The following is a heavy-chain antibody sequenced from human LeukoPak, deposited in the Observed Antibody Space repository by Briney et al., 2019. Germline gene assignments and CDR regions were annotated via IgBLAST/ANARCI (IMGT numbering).Heavy chain of an antibody. Sequence: GGSLRLSCAVSGFTFSSYWMSWVRQARGKGLEWVANIKQDGSEIHYVDSVKGRFTISRDNAKNSLYLQMNSLRAEDSAVYYCARTSRRRDGSQLWSSDYWGQGTLVTVSS. CDR1: GFTFSSYW. D-gene: IGHD5-24*01. V-gene: IGHV3-7*01. CDR3: ARTSRRRDGSQLWSSDY. J-gene: IGHJ4*02. CDR2: IKQDGSEI.